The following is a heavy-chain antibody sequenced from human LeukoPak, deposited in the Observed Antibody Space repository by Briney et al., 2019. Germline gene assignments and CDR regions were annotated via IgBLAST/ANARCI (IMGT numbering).Heavy chain of an antibody. CDR2: IKQDGSLK. Sequence: GGSLRLSCEASGFTFSTYWMGWVRQAPGKGLEWVANIKQDGSLKYYVDSVKGRFTISRDNAKNSLYLQMNSLRAEDTAMYYCARPLMYYYGSETYYWFDPWGQGTLVTVSS. CDR3: ARPLMYYYGSETYYWFDP. J-gene: IGHJ5*02. D-gene: IGHD3-10*01. CDR1: GFTFSTYW. V-gene: IGHV3-7*01.